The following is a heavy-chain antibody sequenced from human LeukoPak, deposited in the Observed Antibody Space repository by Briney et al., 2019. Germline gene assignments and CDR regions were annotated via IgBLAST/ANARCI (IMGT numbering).Heavy chain of an antibody. V-gene: IGHV4-39*01. D-gene: IGHD3-3*01. CDR3: ARPSFRSYDFWSGFGPFDY. CDR1: GGSISSSSYY. Sequence: SETLSLTCTVSGGSISSSSYYWGWIRQPPGKGLEWIGSIYYSGSTYYNPSLKSRVTISVDTPKNQFSLKLSSVTAADTAVYYCARPSFRSYDFWSGFGPFDYWGQGTLVTVSS. J-gene: IGHJ4*02. CDR2: IYYSGST.